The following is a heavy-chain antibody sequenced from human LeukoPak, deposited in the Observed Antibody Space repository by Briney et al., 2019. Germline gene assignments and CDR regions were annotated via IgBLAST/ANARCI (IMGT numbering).Heavy chain of an antibody. CDR1: GGSISSGDYY. Sequence: SQTLSLTCTVSGGSISSGDYYWSWIRQYPGKGLEWIGFIYYRGSTYYNPSLKSRVTISVDTSKRQFSLKLSSVTDADTAVYYCARHRGSIGWSAYFDYWGQGTLVTVSS. CDR2: IYYRGST. J-gene: IGHJ4*02. D-gene: IGHD6-19*01. V-gene: IGHV4-31*03. CDR3: ARHRGSIGWSAYFDY.